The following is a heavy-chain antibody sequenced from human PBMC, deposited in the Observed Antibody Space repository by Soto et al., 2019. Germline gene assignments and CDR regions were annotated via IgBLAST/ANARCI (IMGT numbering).Heavy chain of an antibody. D-gene: IGHD6-19*01. V-gene: IGHV4-59*01. CDR3: ARSGVAGSRVYYFDY. CDR2: IDKSGGN. CDR1: GGSISTYF. J-gene: IGHJ4*02. Sequence: PSETLSLTCTVSGGSISTYFWSWIRQPPGKGLEWIGYIDKSGGNNYNPSLKSRVTISVDTSKNQFSLKLSSVTAADTAVYYCARSGVAGSRVYYFDYWGQGILVTVSS.